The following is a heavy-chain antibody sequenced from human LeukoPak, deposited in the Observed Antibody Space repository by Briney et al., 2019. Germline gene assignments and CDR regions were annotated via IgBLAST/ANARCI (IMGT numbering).Heavy chain of an antibody. CDR3: AYNTRLPYNNGWALYYFDT. CDR1: GFSLSADGVG. D-gene: IGHD6-19*01. J-gene: IGHJ4*02. V-gene: IGHV2-5*02. CDR2: IYFDDDE. Sequence: SGPTLVNPTQTLTLTCTFSGFSLSADGVGVGWIRQPPGKALEWLAFIYFDDDERYSPSLKSRLAITKDTAKDQVVLTMTDMDPVDSATYFCAYNTRLPYNNGWALYYFDTWGQGILVTVYS.